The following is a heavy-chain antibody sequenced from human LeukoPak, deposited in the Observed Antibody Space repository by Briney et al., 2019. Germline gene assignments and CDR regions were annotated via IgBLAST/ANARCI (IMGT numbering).Heavy chain of an antibody. CDR2: INHSGST. CDR1: GGSISSYY. D-gene: IGHD3-22*01. CDR3: TTYYYDSSGSFFDP. Sequence: PSETLSLTCTVSGGSISSYYWSWIRQPPGKGLEWIGEINHSGSTNYNPSLKSRVTISVDTSKNQFSLKLSSVTAADTAVYYCTTYYYDSSGSFFDPWGQGTLVTVSS. J-gene: IGHJ5*02. V-gene: IGHV4-34*01.